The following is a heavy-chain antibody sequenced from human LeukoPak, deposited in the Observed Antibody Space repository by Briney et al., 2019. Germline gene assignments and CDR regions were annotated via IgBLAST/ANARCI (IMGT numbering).Heavy chain of an antibody. CDR3: GRLWFGELRDYGMDV. D-gene: IGHD3-10*01. CDR2: IIPIFGTA. CDR1: GGTFSSYA. J-gene: IGHJ6*02. Sequence: SVKVSCKASGGTFSSYAISWVRQAPGQGLEWMGGIIPIFGTANYAQKFQGRVTITTDESTSTDYMELSSLGSEDTAVYYCGRLWFGELRDYGMDVWGQGTTVTVSS. V-gene: IGHV1-69*05.